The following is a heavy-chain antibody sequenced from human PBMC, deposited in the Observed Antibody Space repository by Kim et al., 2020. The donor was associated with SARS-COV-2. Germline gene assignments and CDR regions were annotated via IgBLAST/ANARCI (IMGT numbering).Heavy chain of an antibody. J-gene: IGHJ6*03. Sequence: SETLSLTCAVYGGSFSGYYWSWIRQPPGKGLEWIGEIYHSGSTNYNPSLKSRVTISVDTSKNQFSLKLSSVTAADTAVYYCARGVVTISYYSYDYMDVWG. CDR1: GGSFSGYY. V-gene: IGHV4-34*01. CDR3: ARGVVTISYYSYDYMDV. D-gene: IGHD3-3*01. CDR2: IYHSGST.